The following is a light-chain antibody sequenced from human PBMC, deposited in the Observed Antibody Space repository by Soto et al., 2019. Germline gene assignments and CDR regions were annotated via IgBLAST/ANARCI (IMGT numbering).Light chain of an antibody. V-gene: IGKV1-5*03. CDR2: KAS. Sequence: DLQMTQSPSTLSASVGDRVTITCRASQSIRSWLAWYQQKPGKAPNLLIYKASTLESGVPSRFSGSGSGTEFTLTVSSLQPDDFATYYCQQYDSYSLTFGGGTKVEIK. J-gene: IGKJ4*01. CDR3: QQYDSYSLT. CDR1: QSIRSW.